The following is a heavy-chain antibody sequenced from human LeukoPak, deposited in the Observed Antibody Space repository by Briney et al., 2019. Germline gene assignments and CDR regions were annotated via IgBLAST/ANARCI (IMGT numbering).Heavy chain of an antibody. CDR1: GFTFSSHG. V-gene: IGHV3-23*01. CDR2: ISPSGSIS. CDR3: ARLGEDYDY. D-gene: IGHD3-10*01. J-gene: IGHJ4*02. Sequence: GGSLRLSCAASGFTFSSHGINWVRQAPGKGLEWVSGISPSGSISYYADSVKGRFTISRDNSKNTVSLQMNSLRAEDTAVYYYARLGEDYDYWGQGTLVTVSS.